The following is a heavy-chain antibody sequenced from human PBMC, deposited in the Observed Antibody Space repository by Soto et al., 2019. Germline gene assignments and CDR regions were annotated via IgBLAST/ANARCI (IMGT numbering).Heavy chain of an antibody. Sequence: GASVKVSCKASGYTFTSYAMHWVRQAPGQRLEWMGWINAGNGNTKYSQKFQGRVTITRDTSASTVYMELSSLRSEDTAVYYCARGDQLLFTYYFDYWGQGTLVTVSS. CDR3: ARGDQLLFTYYFDY. D-gene: IGHD2-2*01. J-gene: IGHJ4*02. CDR2: INAGNGNT. V-gene: IGHV1-3*01. CDR1: GYTFTSYA.